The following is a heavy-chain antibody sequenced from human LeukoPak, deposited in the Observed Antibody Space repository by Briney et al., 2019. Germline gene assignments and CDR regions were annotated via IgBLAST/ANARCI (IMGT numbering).Heavy chain of an antibody. Sequence: ASVKVSCKASGYTFTGYYMHWVRQAPGQGLEWVGWINPNSGGTNYAQKFQGRVTMTRDTSISTAYMELSRLRSEDTAVYYCARVYDSGSYSCPHWGQGTLVTVSS. J-gene: IGHJ4*02. CDR2: INPNSGGT. CDR1: GYTFTGYY. D-gene: IGHD3-10*01. CDR3: ARVYDSGSYSCPH. V-gene: IGHV1-2*02.